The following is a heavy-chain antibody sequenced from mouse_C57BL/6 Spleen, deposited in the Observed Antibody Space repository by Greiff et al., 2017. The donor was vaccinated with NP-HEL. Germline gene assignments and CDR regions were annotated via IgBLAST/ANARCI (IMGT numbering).Heavy chain of an antibody. V-gene: IGHV5-4*01. CDR3: ARDGGNYDFDY. CDR1: GFTFSSYA. D-gene: IGHD2-1*01. CDR2: ISDGGSYT. Sequence: EVKLEESGGGLVKPGGSLKLSCAASGFTFSSYAMSWVRQTPETRLEWVATISDGGSYTYYPDNVKGRFTISRDNAKNNLYLQMSHLKSEDTAMYYCARDGGNYDFDYWGQGTTLTVSS. J-gene: IGHJ2*01.